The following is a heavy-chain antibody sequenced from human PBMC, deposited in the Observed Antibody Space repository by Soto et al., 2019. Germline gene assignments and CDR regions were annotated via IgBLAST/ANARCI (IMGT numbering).Heavy chain of an antibody. Sequence: QITLKESGPTLVKPTQTLTLTCTFSGFSLSTSGVGVGWIRQPPGKALEWLALIYWDDDKRYSPSLKSRLTITKDTSKNQVVLTMTNMDPVDTATYCCAHRFRRITMVRGVIITGGFDYWGQGTLVTVSS. J-gene: IGHJ4*02. CDR2: IYWDDDK. CDR1: GFSLSTSGVG. CDR3: AHRFRRITMVRGVIITGGFDY. D-gene: IGHD3-10*01. V-gene: IGHV2-5*02.